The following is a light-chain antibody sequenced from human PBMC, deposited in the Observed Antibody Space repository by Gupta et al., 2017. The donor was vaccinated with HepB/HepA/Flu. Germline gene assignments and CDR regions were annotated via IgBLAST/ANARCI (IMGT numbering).Light chain of an antibody. J-gene: IGKJ4*01. CDR2: DAS. CDR1: QSVRSY. CDR3: QHRSNCPLT. Sequence: IVLTQSPATLSLSPGERATLSWRASQSVRSYLAWYQHKPGQAPRLLIYDASNRATGLPARFSGSGSGTDFTLTISSREPEDFAVYYCQHRSNCPLTFGRGTQVEIK. V-gene: IGKV3-11*01.